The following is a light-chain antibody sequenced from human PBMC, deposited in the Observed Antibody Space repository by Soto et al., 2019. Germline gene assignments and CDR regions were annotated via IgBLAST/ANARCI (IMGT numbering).Light chain of an antibody. J-gene: IGLJ2*01. V-gene: IGLV2-23*01. Sequence: QSALTQPASVSGSPGQSITISCTGTSSDIGSYNIVAWYQQHPGKAPKLIIYEGSRRPSGISNRFSGSKSGNTASLTISGLQAEDEADYHCCSYAGTSTFVIFGGGTKLTVL. CDR2: EGS. CDR1: SSDIGSYNI. CDR3: CSYAGTSTFVI.